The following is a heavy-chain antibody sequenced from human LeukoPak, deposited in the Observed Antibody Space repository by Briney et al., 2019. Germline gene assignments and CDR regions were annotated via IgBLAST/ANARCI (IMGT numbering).Heavy chain of an antibody. Sequence: GGSLRLSCAASGFTFSSYSMNWVRQAPGKGLEWVAVISYDGSNKYYADSVKGRFTISRDNSKNTLYLQMNSLRAEDTAVYYCAKDLEDIVVVVAASYGMDVWGKGTTVTVSS. J-gene: IGHJ6*04. D-gene: IGHD2-15*01. V-gene: IGHV3-30*18. CDR1: GFTFSSYS. CDR2: ISYDGSNK. CDR3: AKDLEDIVVVVAASYGMDV.